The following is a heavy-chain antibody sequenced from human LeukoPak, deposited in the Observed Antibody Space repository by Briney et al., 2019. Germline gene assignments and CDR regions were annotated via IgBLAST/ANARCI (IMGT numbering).Heavy chain of an antibody. CDR1: GYTFTSYD. CDR3: ARAYSSGLIDY. CDR2: MNPNSGNT. Sequence: ASVKVSCKASGYTFTSYDINWVRQATGQGLEWMGWMNPNSGNTGYAQRFQGRVTMTRNTSISTAYMELSSLRSEDTAVCYCARAYSSGLIDYWGQGTLVTVSS. J-gene: IGHJ4*02. V-gene: IGHV1-8*01. D-gene: IGHD6-19*01.